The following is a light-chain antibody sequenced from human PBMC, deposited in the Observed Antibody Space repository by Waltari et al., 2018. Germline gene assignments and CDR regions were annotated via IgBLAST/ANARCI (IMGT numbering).Light chain of an antibody. CDR1: QSISSW. V-gene: IGKV1-5*03. J-gene: IGKJ1*01. Sequence: DIQMTQSPSTLSASVGDRVTITCRASQSISSWLAWYQQKPGKAPKLLIQKASTLRSGVPSRFGGSGSGTEFTLTISSLQADDFATYYCQQYQSYSGTFGQGTKVEVK. CDR3: QQYQSYSGT. CDR2: KAS.